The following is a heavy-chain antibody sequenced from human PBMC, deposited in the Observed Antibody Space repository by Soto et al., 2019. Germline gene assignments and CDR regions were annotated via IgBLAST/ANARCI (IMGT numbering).Heavy chain of an antibody. Sequence: SVKVSCKASGGTFSSYAIDWVRQAPGQGLEWMGGITPIFGTANYAQKLRGRITITADESTSTAYMELRSLRSEDTAVYYCARGVHYDSSGYYYFYWGQGTLVTVSS. J-gene: IGHJ4*02. V-gene: IGHV1-69*13. CDR2: ITPIFGTA. D-gene: IGHD3-22*01. CDR1: GGTFSSYA. CDR3: ARGVHYDSSGYYYFY.